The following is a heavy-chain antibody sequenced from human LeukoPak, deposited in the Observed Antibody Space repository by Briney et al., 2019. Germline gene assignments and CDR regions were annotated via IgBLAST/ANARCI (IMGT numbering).Heavy chain of an antibody. D-gene: IGHD2-2*02. J-gene: IGHJ4*02. Sequence: SETLSLTCTVSGGSISSADYYWSWIRQHPEKGLEWIGYIYYTGHIYYNPSLKSRVTISADTSENQISLEVSSVTAADTAVYYCARKPNALYYFDYWGRGTLVTVSS. V-gene: IGHV4-31*03. CDR2: IYYTGHI. CDR1: GGSISSADYY. CDR3: ARKPNALYYFDY.